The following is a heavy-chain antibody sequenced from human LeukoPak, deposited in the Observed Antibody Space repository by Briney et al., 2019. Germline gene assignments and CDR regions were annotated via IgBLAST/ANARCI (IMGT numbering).Heavy chain of an antibody. CDR3: SGDPGDY. V-gene: IGHV3-7*04. CDR2: INQDGSET. D-gene: IGHD7-27*01. Sequence: GGSLRLSCAASGFTFSDYWMSWVRQAPGKGLEWVANINQDGSETYYVDSVEGRFTISRDNAKNSLFLQMSSLRAEDTAVYFCSGDPGDYWGQGTLVTVSS. J-gene: IGHJ4*02. CDR1: GFTFSDYW.